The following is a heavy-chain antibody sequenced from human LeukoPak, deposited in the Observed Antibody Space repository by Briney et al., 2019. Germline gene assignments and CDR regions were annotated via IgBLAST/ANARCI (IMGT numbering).Heavy chain of an antibody. CDR2: MNPNSGNT. V-gene: IGHV1-8*01. D-gene: IGHD6-6*01. CDR1: GYTFTSYD. J-gene: IGHJ4*02. CDR3: ARGRLIAARWVD. Sequence: APVKVSCKASGYTFTSYDINWVRQATGQGLEWMGWMNPNSGNTGYAQKFQGRVTMTRNTSISTAYMELSSLRSEDTAVYYCARGRLIAARWVDWGQGTLVTVSS.